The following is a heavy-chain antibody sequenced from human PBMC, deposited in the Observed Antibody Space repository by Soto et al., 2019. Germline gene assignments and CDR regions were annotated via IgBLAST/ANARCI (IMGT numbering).Heavy chain of an antibody. CDR2: ISSSSSTI. Sequence: GGSLRLSCAASGFTFSSYSMNWVRQAPGKGLEWVSYISSSSSTIYYEDSGKGRFTISRENAKNSLYLQMNSLRDEDTAVYYCARASRQLQAFDPWGQGTLVTVSS. CDR3: ARASRQLQAFDP. CDR1: GFTFSSYS. J-gene: IGHJ5*02. V-gene: IGHV3-48*02. D-gene: IGHD1-26*01.